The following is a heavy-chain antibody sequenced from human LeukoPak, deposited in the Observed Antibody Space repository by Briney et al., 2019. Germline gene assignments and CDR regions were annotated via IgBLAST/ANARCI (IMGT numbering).Heavy chain of an antibody. CDR3: ARRRDSSDGKDFDY. CDR2: ISGSGGNT. V-gene: IGHV3-23*01. CDR1: GFTFSGYA. J-gene: IGHJ4*02. D-gene: IGHD3-22*01. Sequence: GGSLRISCAASGFTFSGYAMSWVRQAPGRGLEWVSAISGSGGNTDCADSVKGRFTISRDNSKNTLYLQMISLRAEDTAVYYCARRRDSSDGKDFDYWGQGTLVTVSS.